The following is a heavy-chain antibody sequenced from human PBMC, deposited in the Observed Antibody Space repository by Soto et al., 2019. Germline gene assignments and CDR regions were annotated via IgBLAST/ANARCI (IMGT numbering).Heavy chain of an antibody. J-gene: IGHJ4*02. D-gene: IGHD1-7*01. Sequence: EVQLVESGGDLVQPGGSLRLSCAASGFTFRDHYIDWVRQAPGKGLEWVGRSRDKGNSYSTDYAASVQGRFTISRDASKNSLYLQMNSLKTEDTALYYCATSITGTTSFDYWGQGTLVTVSS. CDR2: SRDKGNSYST. CDR1: GFTFRDHY. CDR3: ATSITGTTSFDY. V-gene: IGHV3-72*01.